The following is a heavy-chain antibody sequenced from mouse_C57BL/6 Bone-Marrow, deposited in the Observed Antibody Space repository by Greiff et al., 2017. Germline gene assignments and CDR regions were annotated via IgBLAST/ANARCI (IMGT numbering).Heavy chain of an antibody. CDR3: VRGSFLFAY. CDR1: GFSFNTYA. J-gene: IGHJ3*01. V-gene: IGHV10-1*01. CDR2: IRSKSNNYAT. Sequence: VKLVESGGGLVQPKGSLKLSCAASGFSFNTYAMNWVRQAPGKGLEWVARIRSKSNNYATYYADSVKDRFTISRDDSESMLYLQMNNLKTEDTAMYYCVRGSFLFAYWGQGTLVTVSA.